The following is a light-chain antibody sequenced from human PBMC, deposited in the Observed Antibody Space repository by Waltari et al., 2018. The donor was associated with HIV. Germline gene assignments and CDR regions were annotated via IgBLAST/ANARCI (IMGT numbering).Light chain of an antibody. CDR3: HHLINRGDT. V-gene: IGKV3-15*01. J-gene: IGKJ1*01. CDR1: QSVNSN. CDR2: GTS. Sequence: EILMTQSPATLSVSPGERATLSCRASQSVNSNLACYQQKPGQTPRLLTDGTSTRATAVPARVSGSGSGYGFTRHFRSLLSKDFAVYYCHHLINRGDTVGQGTKVEI.